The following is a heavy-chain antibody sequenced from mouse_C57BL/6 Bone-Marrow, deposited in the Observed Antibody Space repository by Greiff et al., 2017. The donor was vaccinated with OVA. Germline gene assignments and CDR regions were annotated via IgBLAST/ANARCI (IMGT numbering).Heavy chain of an antibody. CDR1: GFNIKDDY. Sequence: EVQVVESGAELVRPGASVKLSCTASGFNIKDDYMHWVKQRPEQGLEWIGWIDPENGDTEYASKFQGKATITADTSSNTAYLQLSSLTSEDTAVYYCTTVYYDYGFAYWGQGTLVTVSA. CDR2: IDPENGDT. D-gene: IGHD2-4*01. V-gene: IGHV14-4*01. CDR3: TTVYYDYGFAY. J-gene: IGHJ3*01.